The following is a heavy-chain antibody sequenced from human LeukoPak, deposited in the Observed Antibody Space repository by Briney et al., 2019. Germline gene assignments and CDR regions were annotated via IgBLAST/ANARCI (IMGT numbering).Heavy chain of an antibody. CDR3: ARGSRGSGTGGDY. J-gene: IGHJ4*02. CDR2: INPSGGST. D-gene: IGHD3-10*01. Sequence: ASVKVSCKASGGTFMRHSISWVRQAPGQGLEWMGIINPSGGSTSYAQKFQGRVTMTRDTSTSTVYMELSSLRSEDTAVYYCARGSRGSGTGGDYWGQGTLVTVSS. V-gene: IGHV1-46*01. CDR1: GGTFMRHS.